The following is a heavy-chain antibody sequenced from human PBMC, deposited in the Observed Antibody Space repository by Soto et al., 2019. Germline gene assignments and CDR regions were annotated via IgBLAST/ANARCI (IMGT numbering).Heavy chain of an antibody. Sequence: PGGSLRLCFAASGFTFSSYSMNRVRKARGQGLECGSSNSIRSTTIYYADSVKGRFTISRDSAKNSLSLQMSSLRDEDTSGYYCVREIGITMLEHGLGGRFDGMDVWGQGTTVTVSS. J-gene: IGHJ6*02. V-gene: IGHV3-48*02. CDR2: NSIRSTTI. D-gene: IGHD3-3*01. CDR3: VREIGITMLEHGLGGRFDGMDV. CDR1: GFTFSSYS.